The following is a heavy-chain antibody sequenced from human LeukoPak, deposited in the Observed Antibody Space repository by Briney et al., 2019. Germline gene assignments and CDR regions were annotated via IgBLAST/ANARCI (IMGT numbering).Heavy chain of an antibody. CDR2: INTNTGSP. CDR3: ARGIVIIPTAINAGDY. Sequence: ASVKVSCKASGYTFTTYALNWVRQAPGQGLEWMGWINTNTGSPTYAQGFTGRFVFSLDTSVSTAYLQISSLKAEDTAVYYCARGIVIIPTAINAGDYRGQGTLVTVSS. D-gene: IGHD2-2*01. V-gene: IGHV7-4-1*02. J-gene: IGHJ4*02. CDR1: GYTFTTYA.